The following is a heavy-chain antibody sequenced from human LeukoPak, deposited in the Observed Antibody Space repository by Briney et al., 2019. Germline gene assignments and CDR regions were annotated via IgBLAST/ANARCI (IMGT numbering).Heavy chain of an antibody. J-gene: IGHJ4*02. CDR1: GYSISSGYF. V-gene: IGHV4-38-2*02. D-gene: IGHD4-17*01. CDR3: ARDFADYGDSFDY. CDR2: IYHSGST. Sequence: SETLSLTCTVSGYSISSGYFWGWIRQPPGKGLEWIGSIYHSGSTYYNPSLKSRVTISVDTSKNQFSLKLSSVTAADTAVYYCARDFADYGDSFDYWGQGTLVTVSS.